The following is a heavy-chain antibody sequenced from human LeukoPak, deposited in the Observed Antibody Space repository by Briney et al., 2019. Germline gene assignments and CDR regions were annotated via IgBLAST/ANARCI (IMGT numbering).Heavy chain of an antibody. J-gene: IGHJ4*02. CDR3: AKGRYFDWSFDY. CDR2: ISGSGGST. Sequence: GGSLRLSCAASGFTSSSYAMSWVRQAPGKGLEWVSAISGSGGSTYYADSVKGRFTISRDNSKNTLYLQMNSLRAEDTAVYYCAKGRYFDWSFDYWGQGTLVTVSS. V-gene: IGHV3-23*01. D-gene: IGHD3-9*01. CDR1: GFTSSSYA.